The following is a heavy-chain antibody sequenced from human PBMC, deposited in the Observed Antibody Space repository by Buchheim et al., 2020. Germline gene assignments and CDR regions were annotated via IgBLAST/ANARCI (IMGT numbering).Heavy chain of an antibody. Sequence: QVQLVASGGGVVQPGRSLRLSCAASGFIFSGYDMHWVRQAPGKGLEWVALITYDGSNKYYADSVKGRFTISRDNSKDTLHLQMNSLRAEDTAVYYCAKVAGGRHDGYEYYFDYWGQGTL. CDR1: GFIFSGYD. D-gene: IGHD2-2*03. CDR2: ITYDGSNK. J-gene: IGHJ4*02. CDR3: AKVAGGRHDGYEYYFDY. V-gene: IGHV3-30*18.